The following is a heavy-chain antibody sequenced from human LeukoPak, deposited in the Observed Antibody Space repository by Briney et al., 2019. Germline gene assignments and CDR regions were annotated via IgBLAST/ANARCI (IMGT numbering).Heavy chain of an antibody. CDR1: GGSISSYY. J-gene: IGHJ6*03. CDR2: IYTSGST. CDR3: ARTGIAAAGMIDYYYYMDV. Sequence: PSETLSLTCTVSGGSISSYYWSWIRQPPGKGLEWIGYIYTSGSTNYNPSLKSRVTISVDTSKNQFSLKLSSVTAADTAVYYCARTGIAAAGMIDYYYYMDVWGEGTTVTVSS. V-gene: IGHV4-4*09. D-gene: IGHD6-13*01.